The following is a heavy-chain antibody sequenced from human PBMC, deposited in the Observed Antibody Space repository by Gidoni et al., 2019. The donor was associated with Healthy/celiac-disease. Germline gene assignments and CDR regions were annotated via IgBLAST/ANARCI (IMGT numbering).Heavy chain of an antibody. V-gene: IGHV4-34*01. D-gene: IGHD6-19*01. CDR2: INHSGST. J-gene: IGHJ5*02. CDR3: ARGEWGSSGSRGWFDP. Sequence: QVQLQQWGAGLLKPSETLSLTCAVYGGSFSGYYWSWIRQPPGKGLEWIGEINHSGSTNYNPSLKSRVTISVDTSKNQFSLKLSSVTAADTAVYYCARGEWGSSGSRGWFDPWGQGTLVTVSS. CDR1: GGSFSGYY.